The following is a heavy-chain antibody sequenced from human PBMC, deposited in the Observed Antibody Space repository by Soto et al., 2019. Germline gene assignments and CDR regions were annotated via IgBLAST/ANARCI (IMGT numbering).Heavy chain of an antibody. CDR1: GGSISGYY. CDR3: ARDRSLGAAGVTYFYGMNG. J-gene: IGHJ6*02. V-gene: IGHV4-59*01. Sequence: SEPLSLTCTVSGGSISGYYWSWIRQTPGKGLDWIGYIHYTGSTNYNPSLKSRVTTSVDTSKNQFSLKLRSVTAADTAVYFCARDRSLGAAGVTYFYGMNGWGQGTTVTVS. D-gene: IGHD6-25*01. CDR2: IHYTGST.